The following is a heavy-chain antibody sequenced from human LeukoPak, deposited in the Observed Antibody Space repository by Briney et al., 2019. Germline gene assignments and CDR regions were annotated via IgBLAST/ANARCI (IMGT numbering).Heavy chain of an antibody. J-gene: IGHJ5*02. Sequence: GGSLRLSCAVSGFTFSSYDMNWVRQAPGKGLEWVAYISSSGSKIYYADSVKGRFTISRDNEKKTPYLQMNSLRAADTAVYYFAGHDEYRGYLWGQGTLVTVSS. D-gene: IGHD5-12*01. V-gene: IGHV3-48*03. CDR1: GFTFSSYD. CDR3: AGHDEYRGYL. CDR2: ISSSGSKI.